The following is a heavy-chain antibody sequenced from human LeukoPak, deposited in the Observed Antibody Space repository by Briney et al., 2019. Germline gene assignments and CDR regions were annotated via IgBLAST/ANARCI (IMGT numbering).Heavy chain of an antibody. CDR1: GFTFSSYG. CDR2: IRYDGSNK. J-gene: IGHJ4*02. Sequence: GGSLRLSCAASGFTFSSYGMDWVRQAPGKGLEWVAFIRYDGSNKYYADSVKGRFTISRDNSKNTLYLQMNSLRAEDTAVYYCAKDHYYYDSSGYMSIFSDYWGQGTLVTVSS. D-gene: IGHD3-22*01. V-gene: IGHV3-30*02. CDR3: AKDHYYYDSSGYMSIFSDY.